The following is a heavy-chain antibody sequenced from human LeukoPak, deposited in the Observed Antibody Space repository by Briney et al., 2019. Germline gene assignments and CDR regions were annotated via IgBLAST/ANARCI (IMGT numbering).Heavy chain of an antibody. CDR3: ARRRDDYIVAP. J-gene: IGHJ5*02. CDR2: INTYSGNT. D-gene: IGHD5-24*01. V-gene: IGHV1-18*01. CDR1: GYSFATYG. Sequence: ASVEVSCKASGYSFATYGISWARQAPGQGLEWMGWINTYSGNTNYAQKFQGRVTMTTDTSTSTAYMELRSLRSDDTAVYYCARRRDDYIVAPWGQGTLVTVSS.